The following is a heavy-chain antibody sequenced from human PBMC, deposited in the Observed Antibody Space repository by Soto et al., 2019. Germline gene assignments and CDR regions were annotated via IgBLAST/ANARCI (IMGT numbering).Heavy chain of an antibody. CDR2: ISGSGGST. V-gene: IGHV3-23*01. Sequence: GGSLRLSCAASGFTFSSYAMSWVRQAPGRGLEWVSAISGSGGSTYYADSVKGRFTISRDNSKNTLYLQMNSLRAEDTSVYYCAKNYGEYAVFDYWGQGTLVTVSS. CDR3: AKNYGEYAVFDY. D-gene: IGHD4-17*01. J-gene: IGHJ4*02. CDR1: GFTFSSYA.